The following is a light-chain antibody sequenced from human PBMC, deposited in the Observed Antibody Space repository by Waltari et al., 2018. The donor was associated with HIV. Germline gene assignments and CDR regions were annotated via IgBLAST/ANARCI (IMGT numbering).Light chain of an antibody. J-gene: IGKJ1*01. V-gene: IGKV3-15*01. Sequence: VLTQSPATLSVSPGDRVTLSCRASERVSSNLAWYQQKRGQAPRLVIYGASSRAAGIPGRFSGSGSGTEFTLTISSLQSEDFAVYYCQEYNNWPWTFGQGTKVEIK. CDR2: GAS. CDR1: ERVSSN. CDR3: QEYNNWPWT.